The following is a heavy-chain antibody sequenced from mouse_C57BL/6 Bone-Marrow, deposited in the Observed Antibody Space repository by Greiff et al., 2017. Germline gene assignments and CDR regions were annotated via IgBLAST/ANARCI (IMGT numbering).Heavy chain of an antibody. J-gene: IGHJ4*01. Sequence: EVKLVESGGGLVQPGGSLSLSCAASGFTFTDYYMSWVRQPPGKALEWLGFIRNKANGYTTEYSASVKGRFTISSDNSQSILYLQMNALRAEDSATYYCARSIDYYGSSYAMDYWGQGTSVTVSS. CDR1: GFTFTDYY. D-gene: IGHD1-1*01. CDR2: IRNKANGYTT. CDR3: ARSIDYYGSSYAMDY. V-gene: IGHV7-3*01.